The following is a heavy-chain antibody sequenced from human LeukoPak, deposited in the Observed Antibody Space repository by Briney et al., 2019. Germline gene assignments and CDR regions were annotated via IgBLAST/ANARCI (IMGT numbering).Heavy chain of an antibody. CDR1: GGTFSSYA. CDR3: TRGPLGDPAHFDY. D-gene: IGHD2-21*01. J-gene: IGHJ4*02. CDR2: IIPIFGTA. V-gene: IGHV1-69*01. Sequence: ASVKVSCKASGGTFSSYAISWVRQAPGQGLEWMGGIIPIFGTANYAQKFQGRVTITADESTSTAYMELSSLRSEDTAVYYCTRGPLGDPAHFDYWGQGTLVTVSS.